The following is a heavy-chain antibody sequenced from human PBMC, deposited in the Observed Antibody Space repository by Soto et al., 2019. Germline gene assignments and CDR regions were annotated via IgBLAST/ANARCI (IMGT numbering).Heavy chain of an antibody. CDR2: TYYRSKWYN. D-gene: IGHD3-22*01. J-gene: IGHJ5*02. CDR1: GDSVSSNSAA. V-gene: IGHV6-1*01. Sequence: SQTLSLTCAISGDSVSSNSAAWNWIRQSKSRGLEWLGRTYYRSKWYNDYAVSVKSRITINPDTSKNQFSLQLNSVTPEDTAVYYCARGVVVIGSNWFDPWGQGTLVTVSS. CDR3: ARGVVVIGSNWFDP.